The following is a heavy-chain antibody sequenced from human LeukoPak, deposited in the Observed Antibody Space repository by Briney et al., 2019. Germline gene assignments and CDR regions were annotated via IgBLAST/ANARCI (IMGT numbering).Heavy chain of an antibody. CDR3: ARARLGELLWFGELLYPFDY. D-gene: IGHD3-10*01. J-gene: IGHJ4*02. Sequence: ASVKVSCKASGYTFTGYYMHWVRQAPGQGLEWMGWINPNSGGTNYAQKFQGGVTMTRDTSISTAYMELSRLRSDDTAVYYCARARLGELLWFGELLYPFDYWGQGTLVTVSS. CDR2: INPNSGGT. CDR1: GYTFTGYY. V-gene: IGHV1-2*02.